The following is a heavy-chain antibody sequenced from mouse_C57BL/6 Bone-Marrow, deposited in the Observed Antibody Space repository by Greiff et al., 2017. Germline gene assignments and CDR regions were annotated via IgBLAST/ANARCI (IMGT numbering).Heavy chain of an antibody. CDR2: INPNSGYT. CDR3: SKNYYGSSYDY. V-gene: IGHV1-7*01. D-gene: IGHD1-1*01. CDR1: GYTFTSYW. Sequence: QVQLQQSGAELAKPGASVKLSCKASGYTFTSYWMHWVKQRPGQGLEWIGYINPNSGYTKYNQKFKDKATLTADKSSSTAYMQLSSLTYEDSAVYYCSKNYYGSSYDYWGQGTTLTVSS. J-gene: IGHJ2*01.